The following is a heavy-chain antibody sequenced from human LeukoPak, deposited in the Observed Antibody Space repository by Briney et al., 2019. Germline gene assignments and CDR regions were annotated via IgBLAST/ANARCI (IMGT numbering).Heavy chain of an antibody. V-gene: IGHV3-30*02. CDR2: IRYDGSNK. D-gene: IGHD4-17*01. J-gene: IGHJ4*02. Sequence: PGGSLRLSCAASGFTFSSYGMHWVRQAPGKGLEWVAFIRYDGSNKYYADSVKGRFTISRDNSKSTLYLQMNSLRAEDTAVYYCAKDATVTTGPDYWGQGTLVTVSS. CDR3: AKDATVTTGPDY. CDR1: GFTFSSYG.